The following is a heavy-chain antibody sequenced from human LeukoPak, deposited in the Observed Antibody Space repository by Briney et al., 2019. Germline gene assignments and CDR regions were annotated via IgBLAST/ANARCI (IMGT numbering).Heavy chain of an antibody. Sequence: GGPLRLSCAASGFTFSSYAMSWVRQAPGKGLEWVPAISGSGGSTYYADSVKGRFTISRDNSKNTLYLQMNSLRAEDTAVYYCAKDRAARKTYYFDYWGQGTLVTVSS. V-gene: IGHV3-23*01. CDR3: AKDRAARKTYYFDY. CDR2: ISGSGGST. CDR1: GFTFSSYA. D-gene: IGHD6-6*01. J-gene: IGHJ4*02.